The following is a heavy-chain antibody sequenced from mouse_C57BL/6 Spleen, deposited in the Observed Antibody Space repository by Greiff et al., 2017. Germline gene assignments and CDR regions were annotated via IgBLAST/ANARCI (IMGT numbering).Heavy chain of an antibody. CDR1: GFSLTSYG. D-gene: IGHD2-2*01. CDR2: IWSGGST. Sequence: QVQLQQSGPGLVQPSQSLSITCTVSGFSLTSYGVHWVRQSPGKGLEWLGVIWSGGSTDYNAAFISRLSISKDNSKSQVFFKMNSLQADDTAIYYCASIYYGYDRGFAYWGQGTLVTVSA. V-gene: IGHV2-2*01. J-gene: IGHJ3*01. CDR3: ASIYYGYDRGFAY.